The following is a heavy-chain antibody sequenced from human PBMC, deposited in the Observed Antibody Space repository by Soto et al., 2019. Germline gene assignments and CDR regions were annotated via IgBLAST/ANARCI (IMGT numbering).Heavy chain of an antibody. J-gene: IGHJ4*02. CDR3: ARDRSLYYYDSSGYPIDY. D-gene: IGHD3-22*01. V-gene: IGHV4-38-2*02. CDR1: GYSISSGYY. CDR2: IYHSGST. Sequence: SETLSLTCAVSGYSISSGYYWGWIRQPPGKGLEWIGSIYHSGSTYYNPSLKSRVTISVDTSKNQFSLKLSSVTAADTAVYYCARDRSLYYYDSSGYPIDYWGQGTLVTAPQ.